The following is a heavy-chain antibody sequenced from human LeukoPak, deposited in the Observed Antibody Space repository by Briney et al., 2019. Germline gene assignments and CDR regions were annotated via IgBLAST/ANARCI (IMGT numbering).Heavy chain of an antibody. D-gene: IGHD1-26*01. CDR3: ARGSIVGATFDYFDY. Sequence: ASVKVSCKASGYTFISYYIHWVRQAPGQGLEWMGIINPNTGSTSYGQKFQARVTMTRDMSTSTLYMELSSLTSEDTAVYYCARGSIVGATFDYFDYWGQGTLVTVSS. V-gene: IGHV1-46*01. CDR2: INPNTGST. CDR1: GYTFISYY. J-gene: IGHJ4*02.